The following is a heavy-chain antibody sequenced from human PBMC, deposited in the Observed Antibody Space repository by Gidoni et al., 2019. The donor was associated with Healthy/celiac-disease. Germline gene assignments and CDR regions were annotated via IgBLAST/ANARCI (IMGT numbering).Heavy chain of an antibody. CDR1: GFTFSSYA. CDR2: ISYAGSNK. D-gene: IGHD5-12*01. V-gene: IGHV3-30-3*01. Sequence: GFTFSSYAMHWVRQAPGKGLEWVAVISYAGSNKYYADSVKGRFTISRDNSKNTLYLQMNSLRAEDTAVYYCARGGYSGYGSFDYWGQGTLVTVSS. J-gene: IGHJ4*02. CDR3: ARGGYSGYGSFDY.